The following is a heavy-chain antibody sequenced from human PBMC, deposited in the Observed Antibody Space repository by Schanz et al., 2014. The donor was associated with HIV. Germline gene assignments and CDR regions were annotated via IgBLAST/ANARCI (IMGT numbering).Heavy chain of an antibody. CDR3: AKDPGYCTSISCRRYWYFDL. J-gene: IGHJ2*01. D-gene: IGHD2-2*01. V-gene: IGHV3-73*02. CDR2: IRSKANSYAT. Sequence: EVQLVESGGGLVQPGGSLKLSCAASGFTFSDSTMHWVRQASGKGLEWVGRIRSKANSYATTYGASVKGRFTISRDDSKNTAYLQMNSLKTEDTAVYYCAKDPGYCTSISCRRYWYFDLWGRGTPVSV. CDR1: GFTFSDST.